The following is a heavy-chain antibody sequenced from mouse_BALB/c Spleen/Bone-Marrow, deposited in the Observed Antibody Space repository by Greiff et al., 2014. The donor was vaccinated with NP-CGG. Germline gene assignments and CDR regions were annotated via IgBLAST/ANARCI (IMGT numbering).Heavy chain of an antibody. CDR3: ARHGITRLLDY. D-gene: IGHD2-4*01. J-gene: IGHJ2*01. V-gene: IGHV5-9-3*01. CDR1: GFTFSSYA. Sequence: VQLQQSGGGLVKPGGSLKLSCAASGFTFSSYAMSWVRQTPEKRLEWVATISSGGSCTYYPDSVKGRFTISRDNAKNTLYLQMSSLRSEDTAMYYCARHGITRLLDYWGQGTTLTVSS. CDR2: ISSGGSCT.